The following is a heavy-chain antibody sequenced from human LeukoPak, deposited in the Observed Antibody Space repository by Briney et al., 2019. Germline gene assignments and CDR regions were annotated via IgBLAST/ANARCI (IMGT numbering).Heavy chain of an antibody. V-gene: IGHV1-3*03. Sequence: ASVKVSCKASGYTFTSYAMHWVRQAPGQRLEWMGWINAGNGNTKYSQEFQGRVTITRDTSASTAYMELSSLRSEDKAVYYCARDPSTWNGYSDYWGQGTLVTVSS. D-gene: IGHD3-3*01. J-gene: IGHJ4*02. CDR1: GYTFTSYA. CDR2: INAGNGNT. CDR3: ARDPSTWNGYSDY.